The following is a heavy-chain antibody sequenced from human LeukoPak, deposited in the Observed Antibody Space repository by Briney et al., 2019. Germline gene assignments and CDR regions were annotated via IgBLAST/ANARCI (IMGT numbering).Heavy chain of an antibody. Sequence: SSETLSLTXAVSGYSISSGYYWGWIRQPPGKRLEWIASIYHRGSTYYNPSLKSRVTISVDTSKNQFSLKLSSVTAADTAVYYCARHPVPAADISGWFDPWGQGTLVTVSS. D-gene: IGHD2-2*01. CDR3: ARHPVPAADISGWFDP. CDR2: IYHRGST. J-gene: IGHJ5*02. CDR1: GYSISSGYY. V-gene: IGHV4-38-2*01.